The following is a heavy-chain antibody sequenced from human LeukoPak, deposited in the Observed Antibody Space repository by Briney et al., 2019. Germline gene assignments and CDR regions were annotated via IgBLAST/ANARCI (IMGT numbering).Heavy chain of an antibody. V-gene: IGHV4-61*01. J-gene: IGHJ3*02. Sequence: SETLSLTCTVSGGSTRHPIRSAIRILYWSWIRQSPGKGLEWIGSIYYSGSTNYNPSLKSRVTISVDTSRDQFSLKLSSVTAADTAVYYCARNPYYYDSSGLFDIWGQGTMVTVSS. CDR2: IYYSGST. D-gene: IGHD3-22*01. CDR1: GGSTRHPIRSAIRILY. CDR3: ARNPYYYDSSGLFDI.